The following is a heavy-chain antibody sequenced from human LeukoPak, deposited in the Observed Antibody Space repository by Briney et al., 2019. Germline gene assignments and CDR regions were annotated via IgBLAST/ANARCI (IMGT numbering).Heavy chain of an antibody. V-gene: IGHV4-30-4*08. Sequence: SQTLSLTCTVSGGSISSGDYYWSWIRQPPGKGLEWIGYIYYSGSTYYNPSLKSRVTISVDTSKNQFSLKLSSVTAADTAVYYCAGCDYSSTNFDYRGQGTLVTVSS. D-gene: IGHD6-13*01. CDR3: AGCDYSSTNFDY. CDR2: IYYSGST. J-gene: IGHJ4*02. CDR1: GGSISSGDYY.